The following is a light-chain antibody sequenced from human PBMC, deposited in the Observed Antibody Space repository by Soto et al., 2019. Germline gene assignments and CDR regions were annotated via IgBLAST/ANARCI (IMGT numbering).Light chain of an antibody. CDR3: QQDGSTPIT. J-gene: IGKJ5*01. V-gene: IGKV3-20*01. CDR2: GAS. CDR1: QSVTSNY. Sequence: ETVLTQSPDTLSLSTGERATLSCRASQSVTSNYLAWYQQKPGQAPRLLIYGASIRATGIPDRFSGSGSGTDFTLTITRLEPEDFAVYYCQQDGSTPITFGQGTRLE.